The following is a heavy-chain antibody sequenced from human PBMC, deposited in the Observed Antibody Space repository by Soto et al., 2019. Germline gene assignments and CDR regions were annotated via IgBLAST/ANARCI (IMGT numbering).Heavy chain of an antibody. V-gene: IGHV4-34*01. Sequence: SETLSLTCAVYGGSFSGYYWSWIRQPPGKGLEWIGEINHSGSTNYNPSLKSRVTISVDTSKNQFSLKLSSVTAADTAVYYCARHGAHWKTFDYWGQGTLVTVSS. CDR2: INHSGST. CDR1: GGSFSGYY. CDR3: ARHGAHWKTFDY. J-gene: IGHJ4*02. D-gene: IGHD1-1*01.